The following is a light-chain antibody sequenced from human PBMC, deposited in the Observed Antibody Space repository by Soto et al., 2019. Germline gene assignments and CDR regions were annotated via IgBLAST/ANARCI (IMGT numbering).Light chain of an antibody. Sequence: EIVLMQSPGTLSLSPGDRVTLSCRASQSVGSFCLGWYQQKPGQASGLLIYATSARATGIPDRFSGSGSGTDFTLTISRLEPEDFAMYYCQQYGDYNSPRYSFGQGTRLE. CDR1: QSVGSFC. CDR2: ATS. CDR3: QQYGDYNSPRYS. J-gene: IGKJ2*03. V-gene: IGKV3-20*01.